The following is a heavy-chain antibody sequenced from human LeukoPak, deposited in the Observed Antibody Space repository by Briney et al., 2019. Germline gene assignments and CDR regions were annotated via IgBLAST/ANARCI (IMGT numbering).Heavy chain of an antibody. CDR1: GYTFTSYG. CDR2: ISAYNGNT. CDR3: ARDEAGIAVAGFDY. D-gene: IGHD6-19*01. V-gene: IGHV1-18*01. Sequence: ASVKVSCKASGYTFTSYGISWVRQAPGQGLEWMGWISAYNGNTNYAQKLQGRVTMTTDTPTSTAYMELRSLRSDDTAVYYCARDEAGIAVAGFDYWGQGTLVTVSS. J-gene: IGHJ4*02.